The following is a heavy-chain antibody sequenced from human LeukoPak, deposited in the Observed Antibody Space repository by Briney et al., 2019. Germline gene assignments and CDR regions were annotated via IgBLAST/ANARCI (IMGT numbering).Heavy chain of an antibody. D-gene: IGHD3-10*01. CDR2: ISYDGSNK. J-gene: IGHJ4*02. V-gene: IGHV3-30*04. CDR1: GFTFSSYA. CDR3: ARAVPLWFGELLLDY. Sequence: GTSLRLSCAASGFTFSSYAMHWVRQAPGKGLEWVAVISYDGSNKYYADSVKGRFTISRDNSKNTLYLQMNSLRAEDTAVYYCARAVPLWFGELLLDYWGQGTLVTVSS.